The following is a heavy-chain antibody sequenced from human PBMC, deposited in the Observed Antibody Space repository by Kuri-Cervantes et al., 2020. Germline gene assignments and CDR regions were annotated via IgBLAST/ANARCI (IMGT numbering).Heavy chain of an antibody. V-gene: IGHV1-46*01. Sequence: ASVKVSCKASGYTFTGYYMHWVRQAPGQGLEWMGIINPSGGSTSYAQKFQGRVTMTRDTSTSTVYMELSSLRSEDTAVYYCATYPMTTVTTHWYFDLWGRGTLVTVSS. J-gene: IGHJ2*01. D-gene: IGHD4-17*01. CDR1: GYTFTGYY. CDR3: ATYPMTTVTTHWYFDL. CDR2: INPSGGST.